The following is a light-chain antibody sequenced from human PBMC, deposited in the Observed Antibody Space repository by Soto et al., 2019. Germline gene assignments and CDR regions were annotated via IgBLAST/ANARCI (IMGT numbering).Light chain of an antibody. J-gene: IGKJ1*01. CDR3: QQYGSSPWT. CDR2: GAS. Sequence: EIVLTQSPGTLSLSPGASATLSCRASQSVSSSYLAWYKQRPGQAPRLLIYGASSRATGIPDRFSGSGSGTDFTLTIRRLEPEDFAVYYCQQYGSSPWTFGQGTKVDIK. CDR1: QSVSSSY. V-gene: IGKV3-20*01.